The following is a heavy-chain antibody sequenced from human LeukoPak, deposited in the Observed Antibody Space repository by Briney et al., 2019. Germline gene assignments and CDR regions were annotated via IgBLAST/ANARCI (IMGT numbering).Heavy chain of an antibody. CDR1: GGSISNYD. CDR2: IYNSGST. Sequence: SETLSLTCTVSGGSISNYDWSWIRQFPGKGLEWTGYIYNSGSTNYNPSLKSRVTISKDASKNQFSLKLSSVTAADTAVYYCARVGAAMDNFDYWGQGTLVTVS. J-gene: IGHJ4*02. V-gene: IGHV4-59*01. D-gene: IGHD5-18*01. CDR3: ARVGAAMDNFDY.